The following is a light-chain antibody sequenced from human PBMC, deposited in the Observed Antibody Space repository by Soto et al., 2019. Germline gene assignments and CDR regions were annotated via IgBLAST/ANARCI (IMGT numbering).Light chain of an antibody. J-gene: IGKJ3*01. CDR1: QDISNY. V-gene: IGKV1-33*01. CDR2: DAS. Sequence: DMQIAQYGSSLSASVRDRVTINCQASQDISNYLNWYQQKPGNAPKLLICDASNLEPGVPSRFSGSGSGTDFTFTISSRHPEYTATQYCQASYQPPFTFAAGTKVDI. CDR3: QASYQPPFT.